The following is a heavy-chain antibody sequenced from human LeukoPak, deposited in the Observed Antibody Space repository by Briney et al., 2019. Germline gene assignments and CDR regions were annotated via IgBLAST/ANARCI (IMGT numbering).Heavy chain of an antibody. CDR1: GVSFSGYY. D-gene: IGHD4/OR15-4a*01. V-gene: IGHV3-30*02. CDR2: IRYDGSNK. J-gene: IGHJ2*01. Sequence: PSETLSLTCAVYGVSFSGYYWSWIRQPPGKGLEWVAFIRYDGSNKYYADSVKGRFTISRDNSKNTMYLQMNSLRAEDTAVYYCAKASNGGYWYFDLWGRGTLVTVSS. CDR3: AKASNGGYWYFDL.